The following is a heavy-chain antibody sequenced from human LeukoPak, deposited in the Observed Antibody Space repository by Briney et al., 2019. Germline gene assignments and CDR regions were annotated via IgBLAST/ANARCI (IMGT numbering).Heavy chain of an antibody. CDR3: ARDSSGWFRKGFGY. CDR2: INHSGST. D-gene: IGHD6-19*01. J-gene: IGHJ4*02. CDR1: GGSFSGYY. V-gene: IGHV4-34*01. Sequence: SETLSLTCAVYGGSFSGYYWSWIRQPPGKGLEWIGEINHSGSTNYNPSLKSRVTISVDTSKNQFSLKLSSVTAADTAVYYCARDSSGWFRKGFGYWGQGTLVTVSS.